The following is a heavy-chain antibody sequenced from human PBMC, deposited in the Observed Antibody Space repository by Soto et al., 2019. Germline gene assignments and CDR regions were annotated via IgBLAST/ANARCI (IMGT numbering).Heavy chain of an antibody. CDR3: ANGQSSGVWEFDH. CDR2: ISYDGRNK. V-gene: IGHV3-30*18. D-gene: IGHD3-22*01. J-gene: IGHJ4*02. CDR1: GFIFSRYG. Sequence: QVQLVESGGGVVQPGTSLRLSCVASGFIFSRYGMNWVRQATGKGLEWVAGISYDGRNKFDADSVKGRFTISRDNSKDTLYLQMNSLRAEDTAVYYCANGQSSGVWEFDHWGQGTLVTVSS.